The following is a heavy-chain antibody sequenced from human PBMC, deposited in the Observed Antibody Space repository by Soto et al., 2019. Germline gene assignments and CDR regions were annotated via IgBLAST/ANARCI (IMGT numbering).Heavy chain of an antibody. CDR3: AREMVGGVGSDY. D-gene: IGHD3-10*01. V-gene: IGHV1-18*01. J-gene: IGHJ4*02. Sequence: QVQLVQSGAEVKKPGASVKVSCKASGYTFTSSGISWVRQAPGQGLEWMGWLSTYNGNTKYAQKLQGRVTMTTDTSPSTAYMELRSLRSDDTAGVYWAREMVGGVGSDYWGQGTLVTVSS. CDR2: LSTYNGNT. CDR1: GYTFTSSG.